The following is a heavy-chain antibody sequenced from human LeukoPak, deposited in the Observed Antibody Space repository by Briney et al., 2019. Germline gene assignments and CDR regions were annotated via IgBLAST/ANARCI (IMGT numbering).Heavy chain of an antibody. CDR1: GYTLTELS. CDR2: FDPEDGET. Sequence: GASVKVSCKVSGYTLTELSMHWVRQAPGKGLGWMGGFDPEDGETIYAQKFQGRVTMTEDTSTDTAYMELSSLRSEDTAVYYCATITSGYYYSFDYWGQGTLVTVSP. J-gene: IGHJ4*02. CDR3: ATITSGYYYSFDY. D-gene: IGHD3-22*01. V-gene: IGHV1-24*01.